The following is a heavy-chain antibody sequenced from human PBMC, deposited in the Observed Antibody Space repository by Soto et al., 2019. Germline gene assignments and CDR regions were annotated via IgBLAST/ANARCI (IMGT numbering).Heavy chain of an antibody. CDR3: AKTRDLGKCGDNGPGHSGSDP. CDR1: GFIFDDYA. D-gene: IGHD2-21*01. V-gene: IGHV3-9*01. J-gene: IGHJ5*02. CDR2: ISWNSGHI. Sequence: EVQLVESGGGLVQPGRSLRLSCAASGFIFDDYAMHWVRQSPGKGLEWVSGISWNSGHIDYAAPVRGRFTISRDNAKNSVYLQMNSLTSEDTALYYCAKTRDLGKCGDNGPGHSGSDPWCLGTLVTISS.